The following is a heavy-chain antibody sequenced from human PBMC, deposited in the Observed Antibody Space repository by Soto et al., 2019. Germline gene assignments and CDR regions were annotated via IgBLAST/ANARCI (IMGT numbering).Heavy chain of an antibody. Sequence: QVQLVESGGGVVQPGRSLRLSCAASGFTFSSYGMHWVRQAPGKGLEWVAVIWYDGSNKYYADSVKGRFTISRDNSKNTLYLQMNRLRAEDKAVYYCARGWYCGGDCYEWYFELWGRGTLVTVSS. CDR3: ARGWYCGGDCYEWYFEL. D-gene: IGHD2-21*02. CDR1: GFTFSSYG. J-gene: IGHJ2*01. V-gene: IGHV3-33*01. CDR2: IWYDGSNK.